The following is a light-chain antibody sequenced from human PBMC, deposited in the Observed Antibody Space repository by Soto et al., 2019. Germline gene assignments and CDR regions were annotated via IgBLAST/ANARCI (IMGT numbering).Light chain of an antibody. CDR1: NNDVGRYSY. CDR2: EVR. Sequence: QSVLSQPASVSGTPGQSITITCSGCNNDVGRYSYVSWYQQYPGKVPKLIMYEVRLRPSGISDRFSGSKSGNTASLTISGLQPEDEADYYCASYTTDTTRLFGTGTKVTVL. CDR3: ASYTTDTTRL. V-gene: IGLV2-14*01. J-gene: IGLJ1*01.